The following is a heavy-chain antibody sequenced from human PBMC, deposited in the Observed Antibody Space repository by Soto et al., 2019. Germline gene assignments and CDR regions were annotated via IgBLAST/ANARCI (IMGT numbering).Heavy chain of an antibody. J-gene: IGHJ6*02. Sequence: GGSLRLSCAASGFTFSSYAMHWVRQAPGKGLEWVAVISYDGSNKYYADSVKGRFTISRDNSKNTLYLQMNSLRAEDTAVYYCARFEGYGGKNYYYGMDVWGQGTTVTVSS. CDR1: GFTFSSYA. CDR3: ARFEGYGGKNYYYGMDV. CDR2: ISYDGSNK. V-gene: IGHV3-30-3*01. D-gene: IGHD4-17*01.